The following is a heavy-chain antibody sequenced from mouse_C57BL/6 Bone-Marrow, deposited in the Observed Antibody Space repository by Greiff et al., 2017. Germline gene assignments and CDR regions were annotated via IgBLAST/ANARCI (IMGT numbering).Heavy chain of an antibody. CDR1: GFNIKDDY. CDR2: IDPENGDT. J-gene: IGHJ3*01. Sequence: EVKLMESGAELVRPGASVKLSCTASGFNIKDDYMHWVQQRPEKGLEWIGWIDPENGDTEYASKFQGKATITADTSSNTAYLQLSSLTSEDTAVYYCTTVYDYDRACFAYWGQGALVTVSA. D-gene: IGHD2-4*01. CDR3: TTVYDYDRACFAY. V-gene: IGHV14-4*01.